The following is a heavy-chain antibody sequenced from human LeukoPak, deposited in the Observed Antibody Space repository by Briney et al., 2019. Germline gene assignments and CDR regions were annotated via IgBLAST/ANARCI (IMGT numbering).Heavy chain of an antibody. CDR1: GGTFSNYA. CDR2: INPSGGST. CDR3: ARVTYGEIAFDY. J-gene: IGHJ4*02. V-gene: IGHV1-46*01. Sequence: GASVKVSCKASGGTFSNYAINWVRQAPGQGLEWMGIINPSGGSTSYAQKFQGRVTMTRDTSTSTVYMELSSLRSEDTAVYYCARVTYGEIAFDYWGQGTLVTVSS. D-gene: IGHD4-17*01.